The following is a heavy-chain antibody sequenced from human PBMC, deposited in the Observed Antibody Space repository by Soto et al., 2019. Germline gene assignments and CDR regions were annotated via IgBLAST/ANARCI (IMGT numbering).Heavy chain of an antibody. CDR2: IWYDGSNK. D-gene: IGHD1-26*01. CDR3: ARGQWELLRLDYYYGMDV. Sequence: PGGSLRLSCAASGFTFSSYGMHWVRQAPGKGLEWVAVIWYDGSNKYYADSVKGRFTISRDNSKNTLYLQMNSLRAEDTAVYYCARGQWELLRLDYYYGMDVWGQGTTVTVSS. V-gene: IGHV3-33*01. J-gene: IGHJ6*02. CDR1: GFTFSSYG.